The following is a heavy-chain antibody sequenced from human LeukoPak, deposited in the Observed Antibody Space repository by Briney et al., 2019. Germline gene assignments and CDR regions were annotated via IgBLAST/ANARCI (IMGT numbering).Heavy chain of an antibody. V-gene: IGHV3-48*03. CDR3: ARDLWVATIFPGAFDT. J-gene: IGHJ3*02. D-gene: IGHD5-24*01. Sequence: GGSLRLSCAASGFTFSSYEMNWVRQAPGKGLEWVSYINTRGTTIYYADSVKGRFTISRDNAKNSLYLQMNSLRAEDTAVYYCARDLWVATIFPGAFDTWGQGTMVTVSS. CDR2: INTRGTTI. CDR1: GFTFSSYE.